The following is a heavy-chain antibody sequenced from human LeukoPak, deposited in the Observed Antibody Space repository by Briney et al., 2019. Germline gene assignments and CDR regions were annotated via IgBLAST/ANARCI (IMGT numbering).Heavy chain of an antibody. J-gene: IGHJ6*03. CDR3: AARSGGYYMDV. D-gene: IGHD3-10*01. CDR1: GYTFTSYG. Sequence: SVKVSCKASGYTFTSYGISWVRQAPGQGLEWIGWIVVGSGNTNYAQKFQERVTITRDMSTSTAYMELSSLRSEDTAVYYCAARSGGYYMDVWGKGTTVTISS. CDR2: IVVGSGNT. V-gene: IGHV1-58*02.